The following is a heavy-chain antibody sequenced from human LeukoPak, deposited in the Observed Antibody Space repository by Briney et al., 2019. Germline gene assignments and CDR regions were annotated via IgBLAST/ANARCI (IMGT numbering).Heavy chain of an antibody. J-gene: IGHJ3*02. D-gene: IGHD6-19*01. CDR1: GFAFSTYA. Sequence: PGGSLRLSCATSGFAFSTYAMSWVRQSPGTGLRWVSTISGCGESTHYADSVEGRFTISRDNSKNTLYLQMNSLRAEDTAVYYCAKDPSSGWYVNAFDIWGQGTMVTVSS. CDR2: ISGCGEST. CDR3: AKDPSSGWYVNAFDI. V-gene: IGHV3-23*01.